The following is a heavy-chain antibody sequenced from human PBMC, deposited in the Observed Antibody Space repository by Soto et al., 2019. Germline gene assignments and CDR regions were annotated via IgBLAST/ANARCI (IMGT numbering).Heavy chain of an antibody. J-gene: IGHJ4*02. CDR3: ARGLIAVYSSGWYVIDY. V-gene: IGHV1-18*01. CDR1: GYTFTSYG. D-gene: IGHD6-19*01. Sequence: GASVKVSCKASGYTFTSYGISWVRQAPGQGLEWMGWISAYNGNTNYAQKLQGRVTMTTDTSTSTAYMELRSLRSDDTAVYYCARGLIAVYSSGWYVIDYWGQGTLVTVSS. CDR2: ISAYNGNT.